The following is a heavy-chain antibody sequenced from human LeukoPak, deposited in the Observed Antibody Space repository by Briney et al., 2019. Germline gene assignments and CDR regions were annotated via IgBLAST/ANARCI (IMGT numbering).Heavy chain of an antibody. J-gene: IGHJ4*02. V-gene: IGHV1-46*01. Sequence: ASVKVSCKASGYTFTSYYMHWVRQAPGQGLEWMGIINPSGGSTSYAQKFQGRVTMTRDTSTSTVYMEQSSLRSEDTAVYYCARASVYCSGGSCYRAHFDYWGQGTLVTVSS. D-gene: IGHD2-15*01. CDR1: GYTFTSYY. CDR3: ARASVYCSGGSCYRAHFDY. CDR2: INPSGGST.